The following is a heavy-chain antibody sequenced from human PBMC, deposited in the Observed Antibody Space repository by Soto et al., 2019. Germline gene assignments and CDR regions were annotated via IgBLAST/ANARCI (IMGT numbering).Heavy chain of an antibody. J-gene: IGHJ4*02. V-gene: IGHV1-3*01. CDR3: ASAPQLKHPFDY. CDR2: INAGNGNT. CDR1: GYTFTSYA. Sequence: ASVKVSCKASGYTFTSYAMHWVRQAPGQRLEWMGWINAGNGNTKYSQKFQGRVTITRDTSASTAYMELSSLRSEDTAVYYCASAPQLKHPFDYWGQGTLVTVSS. D-gene: IGHD1-1*01.